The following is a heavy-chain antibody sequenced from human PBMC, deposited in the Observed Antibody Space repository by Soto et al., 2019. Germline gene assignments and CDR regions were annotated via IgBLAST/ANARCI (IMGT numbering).Heavy chain of an antibody. V-gene: IGHV3-30*18. J-gene: IGHJ5*02. CDR2: ISYDGSNK. CDR3: AKDGGSYGGVDP. CDR1: GFTFSSYG. Sequence: QVQLVESGGGVVQPGRSLRLSCAASGFTFSSYGMHWVRQAPGKGLEWVAVISYDGSNKYYADSVKGRFTISRDNSKNTLYVQMNSLRAEDTAVYYCAKDGGSYGGVDPWGQGTLVTVSS. D-gene: IGHD1-26*01.